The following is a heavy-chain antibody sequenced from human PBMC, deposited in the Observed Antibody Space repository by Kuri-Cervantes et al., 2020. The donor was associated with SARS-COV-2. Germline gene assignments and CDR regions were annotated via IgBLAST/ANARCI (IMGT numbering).Heavy chain of an antibody. CDR3: ARDYYDSSGYSSFDY. D-gene: IGHD3-22*01. V-gene: IGHV3-48*04. CDR1: GFTFSSYS. Sequence: GGSLRLSCAASGFTFSSYSMNWVRQAPGKGLEWVSYISSSSSTIYYADSVKGRFTISRDNAKNSLYLQMNSLRAEDTAVYYCARDYYDSSGYSSFDYWGQGTLVTVSS. J-gene: IGHJ4*02. CDR2: ISSSSSTI.